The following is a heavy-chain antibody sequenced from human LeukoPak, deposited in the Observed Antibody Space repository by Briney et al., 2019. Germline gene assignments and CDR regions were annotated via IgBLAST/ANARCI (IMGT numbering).Heavy chain of an antibody. J-gene: IGHJ4*02. CDR2: IWYDGSNE. V-gene: IGHV3-33*01. Sequence: GGSLRLSCAASGFTFSSYGMHWVRQAPGKGLEWVAVIWYDGSNEYYADSVKGRFTISRDNSKNTLYLQMNSLRAEDTAVYYCARGGHYYDSSGYRTPWGYFDYWGQGTLVSVSS. CDR3: ARGGHYYDSSGYRTPWGYFDY. D-gene: IGHD3-22*01. CDR1: GFTFSSYG.